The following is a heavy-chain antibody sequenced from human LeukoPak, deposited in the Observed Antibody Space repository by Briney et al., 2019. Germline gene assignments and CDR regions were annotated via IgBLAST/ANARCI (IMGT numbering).Heavy chain of an antibody. J-gene: IGHJ3*01. D-gene: IGHD1-7*01. CDR3: ARVGYNWNLWFDF. CDR1: GYSMSSGYY. CDR2: IFHSDNS. Sequence: SETLSLTCTVSGYSMSSGYYWGWIRQPPGKGLQWIGSIFHSDNSYYNPSLNCRVTISVDTSKKQFSLKVNSVTAADTAVYYCARVGYNWNLWFDFWGQGTTVTVSS. V-gene: IGHV4-38-2*02.